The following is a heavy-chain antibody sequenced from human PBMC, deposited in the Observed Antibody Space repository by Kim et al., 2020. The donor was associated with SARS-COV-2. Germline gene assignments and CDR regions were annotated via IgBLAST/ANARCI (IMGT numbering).Heavy chain of an antibody. CDR1: GGSISSYY. CDR2: IYYSGST. J-gene: IGHJ5*02. D-gene: IGHD3-16*02. CDR3: ARSPYKKGVTFGGVIVLGFDP. Sequence: SETLSLTCTVSGGSISSYYWSWIRQPPGKGLEWIGYIYYSGSTNYNPSLKSRVTISVDTSKNQFSLKLSSVTAADTAVYYCARSPYKKGVTFGGVIVLGFDPWGQGTLVTVSS. V-gene: IGHV4-59*13.